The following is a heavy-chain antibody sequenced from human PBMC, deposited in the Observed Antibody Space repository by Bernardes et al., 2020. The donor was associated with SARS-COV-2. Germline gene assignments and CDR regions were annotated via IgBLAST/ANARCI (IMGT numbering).Heavy chain of an antibody. CDR3: AREGHYDSPTDY. V-gene: IGHV1-18*04. Sequence: ASVKVSCKGSGYTFTSYGITWVRQAPGQGLEWMGWNSAYNGNPNYAQKFQGRVTMTADTSTNTAYMELRSLRFDDTAIYYCAREGHYDSPTDYWGQGTL. D-gene: IGHD3-22*01. J-gene: IGHJ4*02. CDR2: NSAYNGNP. CDR1: GYTFTSYG.